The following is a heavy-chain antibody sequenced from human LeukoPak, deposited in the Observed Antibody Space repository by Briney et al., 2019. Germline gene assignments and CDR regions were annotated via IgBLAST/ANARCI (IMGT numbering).Heavy chain of an antibody. V-gene: IGHV4-59*12. CDR1: GGSISSYY. CDR3: ARRELLWFGELLERNY. J-gene: IGHJ4*02. Sequence: SETLSLTCTVSGGSISSYYWSWIRQPPGKGLEWIGYIYYSGSTNYNPSLKSRVTISIDTSKNHFSLKLSSVTAADTAVYYCARRELLWFGELLERNYWGQGTLVTVSS. CDR2: IYYSGST. D-gene: IGHD3-10*01.